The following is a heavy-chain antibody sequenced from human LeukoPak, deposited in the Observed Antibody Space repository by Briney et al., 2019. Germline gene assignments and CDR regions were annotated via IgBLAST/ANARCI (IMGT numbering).Heavy chain of an antibody. CDR1: GFTFSGYA. J-gene: IGHJ4*02. V-gene: IGHV3-23*01. CDR2: ISGSGGST. D-gene: IGHD1-1*01. CDR3: AKVRYVGYYFDY. Sequence: GGSLRLSCAASGFTFSGYAMSWVRQAPGKGLEWVSDISGSGGSTYYADSVKGRFTISRDNSKNTLYVQMNSLRAEDTAVYYCAKVRYVGYYFDYWGQGTLVTVSS.